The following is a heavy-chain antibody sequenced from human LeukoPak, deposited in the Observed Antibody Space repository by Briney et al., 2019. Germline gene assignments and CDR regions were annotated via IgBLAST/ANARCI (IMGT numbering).Heavy chain of an antibody. CDR2: IYTSGST. Sequence: SETLSLTCTVSGGSISSYYWSWIRQPAGKGLEWIGCIYTSGSTNYNPSLKSRVTMSVDTSRNQFSLKLSSVTAADTAVYYCARGAYGGNSLGAFDIWGQGTMVTVSS. V-gene: IGHV4-4*07. D-gene: IGHD4-23*01. J-gene: IGHJ3*02. CDR3: ARGAYGGNSLGAFDI. CDR1: GGSISSYY.